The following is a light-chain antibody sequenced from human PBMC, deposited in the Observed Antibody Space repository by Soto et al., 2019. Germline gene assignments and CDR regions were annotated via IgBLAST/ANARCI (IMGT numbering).Light chain of an antibody. V-gene: IGKV1-5*03. J-gene: IGKJ1*01. CDR3: KRYNSYWT. CDR2: KAS. CDR1: QSISSW. Sequence: DIQMTQSPSTLSASVGDRVTITCRASQSISSWLAWYQQKPGKAPKVLIYKASSLESGVPSRFSGSGSGTEFTLTISSLQPDDFANYYCKRYNSYWTFGQGTKVEIK.